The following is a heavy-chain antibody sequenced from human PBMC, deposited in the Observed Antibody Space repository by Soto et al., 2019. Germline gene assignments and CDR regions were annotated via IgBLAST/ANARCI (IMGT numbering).Heavy chain of an antibody. V-gene: IGHV3-23*01. D-gene: IGHD3-22*01. CDR2: ISGSGGST. CDR3: AKDCSPIDYYDSSGCPGY. CDR1: GFTFSSYA. Sequence: GGSLSLSCAASGFTFSSYAMSWVRQAPGKGLEWVSAISGSGGSTYYADSVKGRFTISRDNSKNTLYLQMNSLRAEDTAVYYCAKDCSPIDYYDSSGCPGYWGQGTLVTVSS. J-gene: IGHJ4*02.